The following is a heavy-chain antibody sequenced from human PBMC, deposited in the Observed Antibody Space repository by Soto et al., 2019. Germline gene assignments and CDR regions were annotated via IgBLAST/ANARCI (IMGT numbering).Heavy chain of an antibody. CDR3: ARGWPLYDFPDAFDI. D-gene: IGHD3-3*01. J-gene: IGHJ3*02. CDR2: IYYSGST. Sequence: SETLSLTCTVSGGSISSGDYYWSWIRQPPGKGLEWIGYIYYSGSTYYNPSLKSRVTISVDTSKNQFSLKLSSVTAADTAVYYCARGWPLYDFPDAFDIWGQGTMVTVSS. CDR1: GGSISSGDYY. V-gene: IGHV4-30-4*01.